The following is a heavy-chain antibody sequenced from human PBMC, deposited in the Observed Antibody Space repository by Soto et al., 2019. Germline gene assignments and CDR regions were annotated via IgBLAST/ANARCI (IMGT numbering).Heavy chain of an antibody. CDR1: GYSFTTYW. V-gene: IGHV5-51*01. Sequence: GESLKISCKGSGYSFTTYWIGWVRQLPGQGLEWMGVMFPGDSDTRYSPSFQGQVTMSADPSTNTAYLEWSSLKAADSAMYYCARVPDSSLGTMDVWGQGNTVTVSS. D-gene: IGHD6-19*01. J-gene: IGHJ6*02. CDR2: MFPGDSDT. CDR3: ARVPDSSLGTMDV.